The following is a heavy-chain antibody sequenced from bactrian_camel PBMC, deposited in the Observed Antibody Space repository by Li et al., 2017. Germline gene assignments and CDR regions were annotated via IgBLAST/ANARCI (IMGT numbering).Heavy chain of an antibody. D-gene: IGHD3*01. CDR2: IHAEGSTA. CDR1: GNIASRYC. Sequence: HVQLVESGGASVQAGGSLRLSCAASGNIASRYCMGWFRQAPGKEREGVAAIHAEGSTAYYANSVKGRFTISYDNAKNTLYLQMNSLKPEDTAMYYCAADVLLSPIEFNMIRTANYWGQGTQVTVS. CDR3: AADVLLSPIEFNMIRTANY. V-gene: IGHV3S54*01. J-gene: IGHJ4*01.